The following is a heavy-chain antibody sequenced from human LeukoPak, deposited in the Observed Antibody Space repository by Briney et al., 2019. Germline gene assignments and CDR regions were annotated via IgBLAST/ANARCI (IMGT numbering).Heavy chain of an antibody. CDR2: IRSKAYGGTT. J-gene: IGHJ4*02. D-gene: IGHD1-1*01. CDR3: TRGELEVDY. Sequence: GWSLRLSRTASGFTFGDYAMSWVRQAPGKGLEWVGFIRSKAYGGTTEYAASVKGRFTISRDDSKSIAYLQMNSLKTEDTAVYYCTRGELEVDYWGQGTLVTVSS. V-gene: IGHV3-49*04. CDR1: GFTFGDYA.